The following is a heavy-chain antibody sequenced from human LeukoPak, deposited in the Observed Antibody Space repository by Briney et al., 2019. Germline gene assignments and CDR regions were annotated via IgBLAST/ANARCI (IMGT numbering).Heavy chain of an antibody. V-gene: IGHV1-2*02. CDR2: INPNSGGT. CDR1: GYAFTGYY. D-gene: IGHD5-18*01. J-gene: IGHJ4*02. CDR3: ARVARDTAMATGY. Sequence: ASVKVSCKASGYAFTGYYMHWVRQAPGQGLEWMGWINPNSGGTNYAQKFQGRVTMTRDTSISTAYVELSRLRSDDTAVYYCARVARDTAMATGYWGQGTLVTVSS.